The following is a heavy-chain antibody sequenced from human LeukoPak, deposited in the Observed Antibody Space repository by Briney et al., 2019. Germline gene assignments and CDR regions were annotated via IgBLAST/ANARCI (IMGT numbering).Heavy chain of an antibody. CDR1: GGSISSGGYS. CDR3: ARASDDWFDH. J-gene: IGHJ5*02. V-gene: IGHV4-30-2*01. D-gene: IGHD6-6*01. CDR2: IYHSGST. Sequence: TASQTLSLTCAVPGGSISSGGYSWSWIPQPPGKGLEWIGYIYHSGSTYYNPSLKSRVTISVDRSKNQFSLKLSSVTAADTAVYYCARASDDWFDHWGQGTLVTVSS.